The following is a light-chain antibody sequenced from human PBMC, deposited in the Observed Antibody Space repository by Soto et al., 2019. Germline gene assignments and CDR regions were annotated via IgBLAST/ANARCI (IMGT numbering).Light chain of an antibody. J-gene: IGKJ3*01. CDR3: QHRSNWLGT. V-gene: IGKV3-11*01. CDR2: YAS. CDR1: QSVGSF. Sequence: EIVLTQSPATLSLSPGERATLSCRASQSVGSFLAWYQQKTGQTPRLLIYYASNRAPGIPARFGGSGSGTDFTLTISSLEPEDFAVYYCQHRSNWLGTFGPGTKVDIK.